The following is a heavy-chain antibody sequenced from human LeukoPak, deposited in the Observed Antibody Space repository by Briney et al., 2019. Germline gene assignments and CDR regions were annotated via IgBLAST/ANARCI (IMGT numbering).Heavy chain of an antibody. Sequence: SETLSLTCTVSGGSISSGSYYWSWIRQPAGKGLEWIGRINTSGSTNYNPSLKSRVIISVDTSKNQFSLKLSSVTAADTAVYYCARAWDYGGNSVDYWGQGTLVTVSS. CDR3: ARAWDYGGNSVDY. CDR1: GGSISSGSYY. V-gene: IGHV4-61*02. CDR2: INTSGST. D-gene: IGHD4-23*01. J-gene: IGHJ4*02.